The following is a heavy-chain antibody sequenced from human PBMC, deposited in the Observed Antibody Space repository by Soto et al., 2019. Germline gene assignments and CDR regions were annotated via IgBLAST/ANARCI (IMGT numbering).Heavy chain of an antibody. CDR3: ARGVVHFVVVTSQFDY. D-gene: IGHD2-21*02. J-gene: IGHJ4*02. CDR2: IFYTGST. V-gene: IGHV4-61*01. Sequence: PSLTCTVFGGSVTGGTYYGSWIRQPPGEGRERIGYIFYTGSTNYNPSLKSRVTISVDTSKNQFSLKLSSVTAADTAASFCARGVVHFVVVTSQFDYSGQGPLVTVSS. CDR1: GGSVTGGTYY.